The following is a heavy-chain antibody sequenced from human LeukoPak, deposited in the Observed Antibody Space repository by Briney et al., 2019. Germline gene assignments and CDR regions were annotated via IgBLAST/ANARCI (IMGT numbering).Heavy chain of an antibody. Sequence: PSETLSLTCTVSGYSISSGYYWGWIRQPPGKGLEWIESIYHSGSTYYNPSLKSRVTISVDTSKNQFSLKLSSVTAADTAVYYCARDVVVVVAATPDYWGQGTLVTVSS. V-gene: IGHV4-38-2*02. D-gene: IGHD2-15*01. CDR1: GYSISSGYY. CDR2: IYHSGST. J-gene: IGHJ4*02. CDR3: ARDVVVVVAATPDY.